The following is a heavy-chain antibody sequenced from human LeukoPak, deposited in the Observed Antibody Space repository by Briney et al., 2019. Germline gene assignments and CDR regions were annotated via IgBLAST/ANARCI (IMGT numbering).Heavy chain of an antibody. D-gene: IGHD3-10*01. CDR3: ARDSATLRGVPLGGVPNGP. V-gene: IGHV1-46*01. J-gene: IGHJ5*02. Sequence: ASVKVSCKASGYTFTSYYMHWVRQAPGQGLEWMGIINPSGGSTGYAQKFQGRVTMTRDTSTSTVYMELSSLRSEDTAVYYCARDSATLRGVPLGGVPNGPWGQGTLVTVSS. CDR2: INPSGGST. CDR1: GYTFTSYY.